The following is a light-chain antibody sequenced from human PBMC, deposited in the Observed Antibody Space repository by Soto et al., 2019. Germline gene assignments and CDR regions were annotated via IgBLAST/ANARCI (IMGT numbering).Light chain of an antibody. CDR2: DVI. V-gene: IGLV2-8*01. CDR3: CSNTTSSTYV. CDR1: SSDVGTYNY. Sequence: HSALTQPPSASGSPGQTVAISCTGTSSDVGTYNYVSWYQQHPGKAPKLMIYDVIQRPSGVPARFSGSKSGNTASLTVSGLQPEDEADYYCCSNTTSSTYVFGTGTKLTVL. J-gene: IGLJ1*01.